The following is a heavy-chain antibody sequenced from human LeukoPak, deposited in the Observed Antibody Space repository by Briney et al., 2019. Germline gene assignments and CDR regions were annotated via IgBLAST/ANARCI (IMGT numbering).Heavy chain of an antibody. CDR1: GFTFSDYY. Sequence: GGSLRLSCAASGFTFSDYYMSWIRQAPGKGLEWVSYISSSGSTIYYADSVKGRFTISRDNAKNSLYLQMSSLRAEDTAVYYCARDLDSGNYFFAYWGQGTPVTVSS. J-gene: IGHJ4*02. V-gene: IGHV3-11*04. CDR3: ARDLDSGNYFFAY. CDR2: ISSSGSTI. D-gene: IGHD3-22*01.